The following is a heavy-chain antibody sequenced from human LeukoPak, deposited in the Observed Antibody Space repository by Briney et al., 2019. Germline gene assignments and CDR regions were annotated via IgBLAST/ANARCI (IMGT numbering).Heavy chain of an antibody. CDR1: GGTFSSYA. Sequence: SVKASCKASGGTFSSYAISWVRQAPGQGLEWMGGIIPIFGTANYAQKFQGRVTITADKSTSTAYMELSSLRSEDTAVYYCARGGYYGSGSYPFYYYGMDVWGKGTTVTVSS. V-gene: IGHV1-69*06. CDR2: IIPIFGTA. D-gene: IGHD3-10*01. CDR3: ARGGYYGSGSYPFYYYGMDV. J-gene: IGHJ6*04.